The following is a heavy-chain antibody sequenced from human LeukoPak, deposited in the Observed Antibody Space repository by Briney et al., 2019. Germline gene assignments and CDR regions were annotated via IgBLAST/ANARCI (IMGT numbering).Heavy chain of an antibody. CDR3: ARGRVDYYGSGSPHRYFDY. CDR1: GGSISSGGYS. CDR2: IYHSGST. J-gene: IGHJ4*02. V-gene: IGHV4-30-2*01. D-gene: IGHD3-10*01. Sequence: SQTLSLTCAASGGSISSGGYSWSWIRQPPGKGLEWIGYIYHSGSTYYNPSLKSRVTISVDRSKNQFSLKLSSVTAADTAVYYCARGRVDYYGSGSPHRYFDYWGQGTLVTVSS.